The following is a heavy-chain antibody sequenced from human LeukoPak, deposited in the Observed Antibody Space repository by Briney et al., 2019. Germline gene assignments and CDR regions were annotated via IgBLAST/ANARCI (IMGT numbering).Heavy chain of an antibody. V-gene: IGHV3-53*01. Sequence: PGGSLRLSCAASGFTVSSNYMSWVRQAPGKGLEWVSIIYSDGSTYYADSVKGRLTVSRDNSKKTVYLQMDSLRADDTAVYDCAKRSRLLDTGPTTYFDYWGQGALVTVSS. CDR3: AKRSRLLDTGPTTYFDY. CDR1: GFTVSSNY. D-gene: IGHD1-1*01. CDR2: IYSDGST. J-gene: IGHJ4*02.